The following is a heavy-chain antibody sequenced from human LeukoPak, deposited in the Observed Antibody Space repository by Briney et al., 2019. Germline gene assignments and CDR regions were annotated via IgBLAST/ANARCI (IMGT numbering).Heavy chain of an antibody. Sequence: EASVKVSCKASGGTFSSYVISWVRQAPGQGLEWMGGIIPGFGTANYAQKFQGTVTITADVSATTVYMVLNSLRSEDTAVYYCAREPEPAITMVRGEVFDIWGQGTMVIVSS. V-gene: IGHV1-69*13. CDR3: AREPEPAITMVRGEVFDI. D-gene: IGHD3-10*01. J-gene: IGHJ3*02. CDR2: IIPGFGTA. CDR1: GGTFSSYV.